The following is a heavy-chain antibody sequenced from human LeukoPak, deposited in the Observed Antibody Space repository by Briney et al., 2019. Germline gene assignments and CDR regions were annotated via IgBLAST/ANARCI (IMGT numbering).Heavy chain of an antibody. J-gene: IGHJ4*02. V-gene: IGHV3-21*01. D-gene: IGHD7-27*01. Sequence: PGGSLRLSCAASGFTFSSYTMSWVRQAPGKGLEWVSSISSTSSYIYYADSVRGRFTISRDNAKNTLYLQMNSLRAEDTAVYYCARDRNGGYDYWGQGTLVTVSS. CDR2: ISSTSSYI. CDR3: ARDRNGGYDY. CDR1: GFTFSSYT.